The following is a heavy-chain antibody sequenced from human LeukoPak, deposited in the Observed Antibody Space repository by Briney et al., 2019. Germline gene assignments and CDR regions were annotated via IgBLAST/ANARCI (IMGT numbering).Heavy chain of an antibody. Sequence: ASVKVSCKASGYTFTSYGISWVRPAPGQGLEWMGWISAYNGNTNYSQKLQGRVTMTTDTSTSTAYMELRSLRSDDTAVYYCARVNIIAVPFDYWGQGTLVTVSS. CDR3: ARVNIIAVPFDY. CDR2: ISAYNGNT. D-gene: IGHD6-19*01. J-gene: IGHJ4*02. V-gene: IGHV1-18*01. CDR1: GYTFTSYG.